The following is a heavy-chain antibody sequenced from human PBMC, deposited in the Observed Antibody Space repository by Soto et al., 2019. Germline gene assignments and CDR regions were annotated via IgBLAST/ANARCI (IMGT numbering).Heavy chain of an antibody. CDR3: ATGRPSPQADYYFDY. J-gene: IGHJ4*02. D-gene: IGHD2-15*01. Sequence: EASVKVSCKVSGYTLTELSMHWVRQAPGKGLEWMGGFDPEDGETIYAQKFQGRVTMTEDTSTDTAYMELSSLRSEDTAVYYCATGRPSPQADYYFDYWGQGTLVTVSS. CDR2: FDPEDGET. CDR1: GYTLTELS. V-gene: IGHV1-24*01.